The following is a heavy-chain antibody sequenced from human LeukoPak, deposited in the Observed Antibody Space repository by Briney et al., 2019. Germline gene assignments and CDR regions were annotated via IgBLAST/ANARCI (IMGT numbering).Heavy chain of an antibody. CDR2: IYYSGST. CDR1: GGSITSDTFH. Sequence: PSETLSLTCTVSGGSITSDTFHWGWIRQPTGKGLEWIGSIYYSGSTYYNPSLKSRVTISVDTSKNQFSLKLSSVTAADTAVYYCARDCCGYRSWFDPWGRGTLVTVSS. J-gene: IGHJ5*02. CDR3: ARDCCGYRSWFDP. V-gene: IGHV4-39*07. D-gene: IGHD6-25*01.